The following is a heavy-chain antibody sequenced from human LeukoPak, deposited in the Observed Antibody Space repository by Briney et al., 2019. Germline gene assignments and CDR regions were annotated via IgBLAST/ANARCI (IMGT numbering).Heavy chain of an antibody. CDR2: ISDSGGGT. V-gene: IGHV3-23*01. CDR1: GFTFSSYV. CDR3: ATYDSWSGYNIAY. Sequence: PGGSLRLSCAASGFTFSSYVMNWVRQAPGKGLEWVSGISDSGGGTYYADSVKGRFTISRDNSKNTLYLQMNSLKVEDTAIYYCATYDSWSGYNIAYWGQGTLVTVSS. D-gene: IGHD3-3*01. J-gene: IGHJ4*02.